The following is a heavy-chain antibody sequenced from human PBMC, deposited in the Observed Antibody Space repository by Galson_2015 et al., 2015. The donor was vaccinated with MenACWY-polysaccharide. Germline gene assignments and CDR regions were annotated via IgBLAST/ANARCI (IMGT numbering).Heavy chain of an antibody. V-gene: IGHV3-74*01. CDR1: GFTLSRDW. Sequence: SLRLSCAASGFTLSRDWMHWVRQSPGKGLVWVSRINSDGSAADYADSVKGRFTISRDNAKNTLYLQMNSLRAEDTAVYYCATYCSSPSCYANGADWGQGTLVTVSS. CDR3: ATYCSSPSCYANGAD. CDR2: INSDGSAA. J-gene: IGHJ4*02. D-gene: IGHD2-2*01.